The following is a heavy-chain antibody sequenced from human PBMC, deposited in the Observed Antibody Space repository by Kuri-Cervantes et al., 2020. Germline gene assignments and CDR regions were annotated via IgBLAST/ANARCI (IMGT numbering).Heavy chain of an antibody. CDR3: ARDHSRTWFLHFDY. Sequence: GESLKISCAASGYIFSSYGMSWVRQAPGKGLEWVSGISGSGGSTYYADSVKGRFTISRENSKNTLYLQMDSLRAEDTAVYYCARDHSRTWFLHFDYWGQGTLVTVSS. D-gene: IGHD6-13*01. V-gene: IGHV3-23*01. CDR1: GYIFSSYG. J-gene: IGHJ4*02. CDR2: ISGSGGST.